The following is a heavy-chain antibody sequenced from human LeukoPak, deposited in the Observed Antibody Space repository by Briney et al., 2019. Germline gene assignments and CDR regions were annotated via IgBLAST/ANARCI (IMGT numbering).Heavy chain of an antibody. Sequence: ASVKVSCKASGFTFTNYGFTWVRQAPGQGLEWMGWISAYNGDTNCAQKLQGRVTVTTDTSTGTAYMELRSLRSDNTAVYYWARIAERQLAYYFDYWGEGTLVTVSS. J-gene: IGHJ4*02. CDR3: ARIAERQLAYYFDY. V-gene: IGHV1-18*01. CDR2: ISAYNGDT. CDR1: GFTFTNYG. D-gene: IGHD1-1*01.